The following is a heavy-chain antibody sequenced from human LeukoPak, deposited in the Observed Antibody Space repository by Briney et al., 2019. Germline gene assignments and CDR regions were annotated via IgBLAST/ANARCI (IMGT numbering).Heavy chain of an antibody. CDR2: INSDGSRA. D-gene: IGHD6-19*01. J-gene: IGHJ4*02. V-gene: IGHV3-74*01. CDR1: EFTLSHYW. Sequence: PGGSLRLSCAASEFTLSHYWMHWSRQAPGKGLEWVSRINSDGSRADYADSVKGRCTISRDNAKNTVYLQMDSLRAEDTAVYYCARDSGGQWLVLFDYWGQGTLVTVAS. CDR3: ARDSGGQWLVLFDY.